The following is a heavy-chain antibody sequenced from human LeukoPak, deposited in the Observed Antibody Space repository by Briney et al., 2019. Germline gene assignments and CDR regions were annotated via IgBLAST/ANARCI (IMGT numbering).Heavy chain of an antibody. J-gene: IGHJ4*02. CDR2: IYYSGST. V-gene: IGHV4-31*03. Sequence: SETLSLTCTVSGGSISSGGYYWSWIRQHPGKGLEWIGYIYYSGSTYYNPSLKSRVTISVDTSKNQFSLKLSPVTAADTAVYYCARIRLHYFDHWGQGTLVTVSS. CDR1: GGSISSGGYY. CDR3: ARIRLHYFDH.